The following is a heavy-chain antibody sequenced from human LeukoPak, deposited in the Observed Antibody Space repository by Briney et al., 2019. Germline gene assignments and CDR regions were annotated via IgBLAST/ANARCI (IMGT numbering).Heavy chain of an antibody. CDR3: AKALSSAIAVAGTRDY. CDR1: GFTFSSYA. J-gene: IGHJ4*02. D-gene: IGHD6-19*01. V-gene: IGHV3-23*01. Sequence: PGASLRLSCAASGFTFSSYAMSWVRQAPRKGLEWVSAISGSGGSTYYADSVKGRFTISRDNSKNTLYLQMNSLRAEDTAVYYCAKALSSAIAVAGTRDYWGQGTLVTVSS. CDR2: ISGSGGST.